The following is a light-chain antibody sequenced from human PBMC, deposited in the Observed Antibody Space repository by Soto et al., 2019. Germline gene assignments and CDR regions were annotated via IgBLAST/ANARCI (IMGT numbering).Light chain of an antibody. Sequence: QSVLTQPASVSGSPGQSITISCTGTSSDVGGYNYVSWYQQHPGKAPKLMIYEVSTRPSGVSNRFSGSKSGNTASLTISGLQAEDEADYYCSSYTTSSTPYVFGIGTKSPS. V-gene: IGLV2-14*01. CDR1: SSDVGGYNY. CDR3: SSYTTSSTPYV. J-gene: IGLJ1*01. CDR2: EVS.